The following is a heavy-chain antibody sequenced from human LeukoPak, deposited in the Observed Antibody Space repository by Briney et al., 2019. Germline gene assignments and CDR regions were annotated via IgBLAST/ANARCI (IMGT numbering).Heavy chain of an antibody. J-gene: IGHJ4*02. CDR3: AKDREIEYVVVPV. CDR2: ISKDGSTK. Sequence: PGRSLRLSCEASGFTFSTYAMHWVRQAPGKGLEWVAVISKDGSTKYYADPVKGRFTISRDNSKNTLYLQMNSLRAEDTAVYYCAKDREIEYVVVPVWGQGTLVTVSS. CDR1: GFTFSTYA. V-gene: IGHV3-30-3*01. D-gene: IGHD2-2*01.